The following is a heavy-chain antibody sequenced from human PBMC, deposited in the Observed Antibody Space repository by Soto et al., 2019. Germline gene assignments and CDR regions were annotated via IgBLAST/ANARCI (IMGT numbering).Heavy chain of an antibody. J-gene: IGHJ3*02. CDR3: ARDLIAYYYDSSGYPENDAFDI. CDR1: GGTFSSYA. V-gene: IGHV1-69*13. CDR2: IIPIFGTA. Sequence: SVKVSCKASGGTFSSYAISWVRQAPGQGLEWMGGIIPIFGTANYAQKFQGRVTITADESTSTAYMELSSLRSEDTAVYYCARDLIAYYYDSSGYPENDAFDIWGQGTMVTVSS. D-gene: IGHD3-22*01.